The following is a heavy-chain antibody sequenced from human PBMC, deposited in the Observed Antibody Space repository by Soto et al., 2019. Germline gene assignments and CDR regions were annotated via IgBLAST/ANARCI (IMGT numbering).Heavy chain of an antibody. CDR1: GASFSGANYY. J-gene: IGHJ4*02. CDR3: ARRSHIVLAPT. V-gene: IGHV4-39*02. Sequence: SETLSLTCIVSGASFSGANYYWVWIRQPPGEGLEWIGSFYYDGRTYYNASLKSRVTISVDTSKNHFSLMLTSVTAADTAVYYCARRSHIVLAPTWGQGTLVTVSS. CDR2: FYYDGRT. D-gene: IGHD2-8*02.